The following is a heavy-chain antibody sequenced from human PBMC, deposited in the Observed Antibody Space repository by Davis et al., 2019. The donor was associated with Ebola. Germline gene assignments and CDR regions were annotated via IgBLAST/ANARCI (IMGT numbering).Heavy chain of an antibody. J-gene: IGHJ6*02. D-gene: IGHD2-2*01. CDR3: ARVRIVVGYYYYGMDV. Sequence: MPSETLSLTCTVSGGSISSYYWSWIRQPPGKGLEWIGEINHSGSTNYNPSLKSRVTISVDTSKNQFSLKLSSVTAADTAVYYCARVRIVVGYYYYGMDVWGQGTTVTVSS. CDR1: GGSISSYY. CDR2: INHSGST. V-gene: IGHV4-34*01.